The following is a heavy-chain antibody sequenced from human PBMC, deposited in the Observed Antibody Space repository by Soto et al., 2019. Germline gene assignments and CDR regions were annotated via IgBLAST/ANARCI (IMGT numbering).Heavy chain of an antibody. J-gene: IGHJ6*02. CDR2: IYYSGST. V-gene: IGHV4-59*01. D-gene: IGHD5-12*01. Sequence: SETLSLTCTVSGGSISSYYWSWIRQPPGRGLEWIGYIYYSGSTNYNPSLKSRVTISVDTSKNQFSLKLSSVTAADTAVYYCARGPKMATIGYYYYYYGMDVWGQGTTVTVSS. CDR3: ARGPKMATIGYYYYYYGMDV. CDR1: GGSISSYY.